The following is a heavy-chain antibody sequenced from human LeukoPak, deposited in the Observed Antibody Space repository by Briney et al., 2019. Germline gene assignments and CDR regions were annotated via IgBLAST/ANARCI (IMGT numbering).Heavy chain of an antibody. V-gene: IGHV3-9*01. D-gene: IGHD1-26*01. J-gene: IGHJ3*02. CDR3: AREGANDAFDI. Sequence: GGSLRLSCAASGFTFDDYAMHWVRQAPGKGLEWVSGISWNSGSIGYADSVKGRFTISRDNAKNSLYLQMNSLRAEDTAVYYCAREGANDAFDIWGQGTMVTVSS. CDR2: ISWNSGSI. CDR1: GFTFDDYA.